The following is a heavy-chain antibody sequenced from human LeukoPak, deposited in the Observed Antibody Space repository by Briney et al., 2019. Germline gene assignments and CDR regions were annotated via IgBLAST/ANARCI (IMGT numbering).Heavy chain of an antibody. D-gene: IGHD3-10*01. CDR2: ISSSSSYI. V-gene: IGHV3-21*01. CDR1: GFTFSSYS. CDR3: AKDSLRTYYGSGSYPLDY. Sequence: GGSLRLSCAASGFTFSSYSMNWVRQAPGKGLEWVSSISSSSSYIYYADSVKGRFTISRDSSKNTLFLQMNSLRPEDTAVYYCAKDSLRTYYGSGSYPLDYWGQGTLVTVSS. J-gene: IGHJ4*02.